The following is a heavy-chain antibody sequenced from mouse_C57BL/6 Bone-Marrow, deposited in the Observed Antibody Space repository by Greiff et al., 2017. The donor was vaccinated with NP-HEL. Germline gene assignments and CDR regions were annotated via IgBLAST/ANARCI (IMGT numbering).Heavy chain of an antibody. CDR2: IDPNSGGT. J-gene: IGHJ2*01. V-gene: IGHV1-72*01. Sequence: QVQLQQPGAELVKPGASVKLSCKASGYTFTSYWMHWVKQRPGRGLEWIGRIDPNSGGTKYNEKFKSKATLTVDKPSSTAYMQLSSLTSEDSAVYYGAREGPFYYDYPYFDYRGQGTTLTVSS. CDR3: AREGPFYYDYPYFDY. CDR1: GYTFTSYW. D-gene: IGHD2-4*01.